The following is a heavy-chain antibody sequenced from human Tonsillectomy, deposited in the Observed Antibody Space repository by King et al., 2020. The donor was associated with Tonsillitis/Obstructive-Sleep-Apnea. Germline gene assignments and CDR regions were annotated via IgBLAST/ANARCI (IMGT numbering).Heavy chain of an antibody. CDR3: ARDSMSHYFDSSAYYTFAY. D-gene: IGHD3-22*01. V-gene: IGHV1-18*01. CDR2: ISAYNGDT. Sequence: VQLVESGAEVKKPGASVKVSCKASGYSFTSYGISWVRQAPGQGLEWMGWISAYNGDTNYAQKLQGRVTMTTDTSTSTAYMELRSLRSDDTAVYYCARDSMSHYFDSSAYYTFAYWGQGTLVTASS. CDR1: GYSFTSYG. J-gene: IGHJ4*02.